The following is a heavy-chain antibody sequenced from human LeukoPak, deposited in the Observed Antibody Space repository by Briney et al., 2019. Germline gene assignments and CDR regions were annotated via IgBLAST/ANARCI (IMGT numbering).Heavy chain of an antibody. V-gene: IGHV3-30*18. CDR3: AKESSGWYRGIDY. CDR2: ISYDGSNK. Sequence: GGSLRLSCAASGFTFSSYGMHWVRQAPGKGLEWVAVISYDGSNKYYADSVKGRFTISRDNSKNTLYLQMNSLRAEDTAVYYCAKESSGWYRGIDYWGQGTLVTVSS. J-gene: IGHJ4*02. D-gene: IGHD6-19*01. CDR1: GFTFSSYG.